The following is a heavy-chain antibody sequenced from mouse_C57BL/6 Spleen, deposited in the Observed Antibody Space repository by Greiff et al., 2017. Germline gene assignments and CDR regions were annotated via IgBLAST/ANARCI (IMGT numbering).Heavy chain of an antibody. CDR3: ARGSYAWFAY. Sequence: QVQLQQSGPELVKPGASVKISCKASGYAFSSSWMNWVKQRPGKGLEWIGRIYPGAGDTNYNGKFKGKATLTADKSSSTAYMQLSSLTSEDSAVYTCARGSYAWFAYWGQGTLVTVSA. J-gene: IGHJ3*01. V-gene: IGHV1-82*01. D-gene: IGHD1-1*02. CDR2: IYPGAGDT. CDR1: GYAFSSSW.